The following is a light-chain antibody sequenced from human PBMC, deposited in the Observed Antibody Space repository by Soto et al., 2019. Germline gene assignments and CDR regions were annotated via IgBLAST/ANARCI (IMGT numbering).Light chain of an antibody. Sequence: DIQMSQSPSTLSASVGDRVTITCRASQSISDYLAWYQQKPGKAPKLLIYKASSLESGVPSRFSGSGSGTEFTLTISSLQPDDVAIYYCQQYNSYSGTFGGGTKVEIK. CDR1: QSISDY. V-gene: IGKV1-5*03. J-gene: IGKJ4*01. CDR2: KAS. CDR3: QQYNSYSGT.